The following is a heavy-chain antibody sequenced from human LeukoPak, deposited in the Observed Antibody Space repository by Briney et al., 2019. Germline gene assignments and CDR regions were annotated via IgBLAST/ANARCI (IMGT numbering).Heavy chain of an antibody. CDR1: GFTFSSYW. D-gene: IGHD3-10*01. CDR2: IKQDGSEK. CDR3: ARGLSGSRDWFDP. Sequence: GGSLRLSCAASGFTFSSYWMSWLRQAPGKGLEWVANIKQDGSEKYYVDSVKGRFTISRDNAKNSLYLQMNSLRAEDTAVYYCARGLSGSRDWFDPWGQGTLVTVSS. V-gene: IGHV3-7*01. J-gene: IGHJ5*02.